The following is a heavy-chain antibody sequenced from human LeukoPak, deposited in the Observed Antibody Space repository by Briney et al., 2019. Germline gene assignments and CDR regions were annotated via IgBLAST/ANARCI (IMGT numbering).Heavy chain of an antibody. D-gene: IGHD2-2*02. V-gene: IGHV1-2*06. CDR1: GYTFTGYY. CDR3: AAFDIVVVPAAIIDYYYYYMDV. Sequence: ASVKVSCKASGYTFTGYYMHWVRQAPGQGLEWMGRINPNSGGTNYAQKFQDRVTMTRDTSISTAYMELSRLRSDDTAVYYCAAFDIVVVPAAIIDYYYYYMDVWGKGTTVTVSS. CDR2: INPNSGGT. J-gene: IGHJ6*03.